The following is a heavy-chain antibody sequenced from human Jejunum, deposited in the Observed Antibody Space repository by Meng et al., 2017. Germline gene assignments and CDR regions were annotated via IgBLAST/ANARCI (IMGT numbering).Heavy chain of an antibody. J-gene: IGHJ4*02. CDR1: GYNFNNYG. CDR3: AMYNWNDPPS. Sequence: QGQLVQSGAEGKNPGASVQVSCKTSGYNFNNYGISWVRQAPGQGLEWMGWVTVYNGNTKFSQNFQGRLTLTTDTSTSTAYMELSSLRSDDTAVYYCAMYNWNDPPSWGQGTLVTVSS. D-gene: IGHD1-20*01. CDR2: VTVYNGNT. V-gene: IGHV1-18*01.